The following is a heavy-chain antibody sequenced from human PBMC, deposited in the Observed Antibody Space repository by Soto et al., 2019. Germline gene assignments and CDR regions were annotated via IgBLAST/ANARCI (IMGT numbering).Heavy chain of an antibody. CDR3: GRLGVFGGFH. J-gene: IGHJ4*02. V-gene: IGHV4-39*01. D-gene: IGHD3-10*01. CDR1: GVSITSSGYY. Sequence: QLQLQESGPGLVKPSETLSLSCTVSGVSITSSGYYWGWIRQPPGKGLEWIGSIYHSGSTYSNSSLESRLTVSVGRSRCLFSRWLSSVTAADTAGYYCGRLGVFGGFHLGQGTLVTVSS. CDR2: IYHSGST.